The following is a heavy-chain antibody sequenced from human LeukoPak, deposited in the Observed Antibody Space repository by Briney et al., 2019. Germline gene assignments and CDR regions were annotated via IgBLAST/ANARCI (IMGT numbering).Heavy chain of an antibody. CDR3: SRESGPFCPFGH. CDR1: CGSITTTNY. V-gene: IGHV4-4*02. D-gene: IGHD1-26*01. Sequence: SETLSLTCGVSCGSITTTNYWSWVRQPPGGGLEWIEEISLAGRTRYNPSLQSRVHISIDESKNHLYLNLASVTAADTAVYYCSRESGPFCPFGHWGQGTLVAVTS. J-gene: IGHJ4*02. CDR2: ISLAGRT.